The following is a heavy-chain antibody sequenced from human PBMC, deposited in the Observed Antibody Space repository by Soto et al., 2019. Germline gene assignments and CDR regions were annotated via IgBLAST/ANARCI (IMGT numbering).Heavy chain of an antibody. V-gene: IGHV4-31*03. J-gene: IGHJ4*02. CDR1: WASIRRGGFY. CDR2: IFYTGST. D-gene: IGHD3-16*01. CDR3: ARVYAVNYVGYFDY. Sequence: SGTLSLPCTFSWASIRRGGFYWSWGPQHPGKGLEWIGFIFYTGSTSCNPSLKSRVTMSVDTSKSQFSLKLSSVTAADTAVYYCARVYAVNYVGYFDYWGQGTLVTVSS.